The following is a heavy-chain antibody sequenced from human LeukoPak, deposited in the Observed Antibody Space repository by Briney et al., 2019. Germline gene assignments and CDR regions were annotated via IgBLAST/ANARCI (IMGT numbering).Heavy chain of an antibody. Sequence: SETLSLTCTVSGGSISSYYWGRIRQPPGKGLEWIGEINHSGSTNYNPSLKSRVTISVDTSKNQFSLKLSSVTAADTAVYYCARDSGTTGEVKFDPWGQGTLVTVSS. D-gene: IGHD1-7*01. J-gene: IGHJ5*02. CDR3: ARDSGTTGEVKFDP. CDR1: GGSISSYY. V-gene: IGHV4-34*01. CDR2: INHSGST.